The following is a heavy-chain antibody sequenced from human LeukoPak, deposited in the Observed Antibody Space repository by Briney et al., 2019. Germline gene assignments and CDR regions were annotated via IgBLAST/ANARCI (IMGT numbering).Heavy chain of an antibody. D-gene: IGHD6-13*01. CDR3: AKAWSGYSSRSPTGY. CDR2: IWYDGSNK. J-gene: IGHJ4*02. V-gene: IGHV3-33*06. Sequence: QPGRSLRLSCAASVFTFCSYGMHWVRQAPGKGLEWVAVIWYDGSNKYYADSVKGRFTISRDNSKNTLYLQMNSLRAEDTAVYYCAKAWSGYSSRSPTGYWGQGTLVTVSS. CDR1: VFTFCSYG.